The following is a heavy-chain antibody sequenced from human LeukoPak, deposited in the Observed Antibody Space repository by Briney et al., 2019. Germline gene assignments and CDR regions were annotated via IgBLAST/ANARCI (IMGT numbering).Heavy chain of an antibody. J-gene: IGHJ4*02. CDR1: GGSISSYY. D-gene: IGHD3-9*01. Sequence: SETPSLTCTVSGGSISSYYWSWLRQPPGKRLEWIGYIYYSGSTNYNPSLKSRVTISVDTSKNQFSLKLSSVTAADTAVYYCARVRYDILTGYYLHFDYWGQGTLVTVSS. CDR2: IYYSGST. CDR3: ARVRYDILTGYYLHFDY. V-gene: IGHV4-59*01.